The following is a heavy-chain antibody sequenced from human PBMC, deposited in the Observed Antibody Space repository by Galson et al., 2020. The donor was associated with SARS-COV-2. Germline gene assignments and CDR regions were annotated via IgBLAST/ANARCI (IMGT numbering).Heavy chain of an antibody. Sequence: ASVKVSCKVSGYTLTELSMHWVRQAPGKGLEWMGGFDPEDGETIYAQKFQGSVTMTEDTSTDTAYMELSSLRSEDTAVYYCATSTIFGVANWFDPWGQGTLVTVSS. D-gene: IGHD3-3*01. CDR3: ATSTIFGVANWFDP. J-gene: IGHJ5*02. CDR1: GYTLTELS. V-gene: IGHV1-24*01. CDR2: FDPEDGET.